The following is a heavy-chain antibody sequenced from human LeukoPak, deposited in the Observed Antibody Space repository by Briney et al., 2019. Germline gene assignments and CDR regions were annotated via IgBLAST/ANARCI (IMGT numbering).Heavy chain of an antibody. CDR2: ISSGGTT. CDR1: GFTFSTYA. V-gene: IGHV3-23*01. Sequence: GGSLKLSCVGSGFTFSTYAMNWARQAPGKGLEWVSAISSGGTTYYADSVKGRFSISRDNSKNTVYLQMNSLRAEDTAVYYCATRQTTVDYYDCWGQGTLVTVSS. CDR3: ATRQTTVDYYDC. J-gene: IGHJ4*02. D-gene: IGHD4-23*01.